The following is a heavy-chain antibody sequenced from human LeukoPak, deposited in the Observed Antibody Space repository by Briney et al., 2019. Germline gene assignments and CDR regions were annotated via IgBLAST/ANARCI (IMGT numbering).Heavy chain of an antibody. D-gene: IGHD3-22*01. CDR3: ARARYYYDSSGYYY. V-gene: IGHV3-11*01. J-gene: IGHJ4*02. CDR1: GFTFSDYY. Sequence: PGGSLRLSCAASGFTFSDYYMSRIRQAPGKGLEWVSYISSSGSTIYYADSVKGRFTISRDNAKNSLYLQMNSLRAEDTAVYYCARARYYYDSSGYYYWGQGTLVTVSS. CDR2: ISSSGSTI.